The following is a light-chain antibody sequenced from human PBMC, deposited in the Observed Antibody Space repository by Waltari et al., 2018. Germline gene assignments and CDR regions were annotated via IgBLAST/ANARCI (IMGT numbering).Light chain of an antibody. Sequence: AWAQPASVSGSPGQSITISCTGTSNDVGGYTYVFWYQQYPGKAPKLVIYDVTKRPSGVSGRFSGSKSGNTASLTISGLQTEDEADYHCASYKGGSGLIFGGGTKLTVL. J-gene: IGLJ2*01. CDR3: ASYKGGSGLI. CDR1: SNDVGGYTY. CDR2: DVT. V-gene: IGLV2-14*01.